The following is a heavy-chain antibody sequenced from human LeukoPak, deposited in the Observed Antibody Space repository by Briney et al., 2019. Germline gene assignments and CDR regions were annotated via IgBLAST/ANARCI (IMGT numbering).Heavy chain of an antibody. Sequence: SETLSLTCAVYGGSFSGYYWSWIRQPPGKGLEWIGEINHSGSTNYNRSLKSRVTISVDTPKNQFSLKLSSVTAADTAVYYCARESRYYDYVWGSYRYRFDYWGQGTLVTVSS. D-gene: IGHD3-16*02. J-gene: IGHJ4*02. CDR3: ARESRYYDYVWGSYRYRFDY. CDR2: INHSGST. V-gene: IGHV4-34*01. CDR1: GGSFSGYY.